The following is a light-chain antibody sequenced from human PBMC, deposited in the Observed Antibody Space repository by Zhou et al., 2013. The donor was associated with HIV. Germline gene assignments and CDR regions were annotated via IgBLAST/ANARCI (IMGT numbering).Light chain of an antibody. CDR3: QQYYSTPPYS. CDR1: QGISSY. J-gene: IGKJ2*03. Sequence: IQLTQSPSSLSASVGDRVTITCRASQGISSYLAWYQQKPGKAPKLLIYAASRLESGVPSRFSGSGSGTDYTLTISSLQPEDFATYYCQQYYSTPPYSFGQGTKLEIK. CDR2: AAS. V-gene: IGKV1-NL1*01.